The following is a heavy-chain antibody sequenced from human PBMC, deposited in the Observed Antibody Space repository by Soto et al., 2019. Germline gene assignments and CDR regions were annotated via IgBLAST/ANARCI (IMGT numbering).Heavy chain of an antibody. Sequence: PSETLSLTCSVSSGSMSDYYWTWIRQPPGKGLEWIGYIYFTGSTEYNPSLKSRASISLETSKNQFSLRLTSVTAADTAVYYCARETYGDYVGYFDPWGQGIQVTVSS. CDR3: ARETYGDYVGYFDP. V-gene: IGHV4-59*08. J-gene: IGHJ5*02. CDR1: SGSMSDYY. CDR2: IYFTGST. D-gene: IGHD4-17*01.